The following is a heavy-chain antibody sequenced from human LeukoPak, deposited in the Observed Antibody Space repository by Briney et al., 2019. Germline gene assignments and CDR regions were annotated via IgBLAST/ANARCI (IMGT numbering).Heavy chain of an antibody. J-gene: IGHJ4*02. Sequence: GGSLRLSCVASGFTFSSYTIHWVRQAPGKGLEWVALISFDGSNKYRADSVKGRFTISRDNSQNTLFLQMNSLRAEDSALYYCARATNYYYDTSGYAPDFDFWGQGTLVTVSS. D-gene: IGHD3-22*01. V-gene: IGHV3-30*04. CDR2: ISFDGSNK. CDR1: GFTFSSYT. CDR3: ARATNYYYDTSGYAPDFDF.